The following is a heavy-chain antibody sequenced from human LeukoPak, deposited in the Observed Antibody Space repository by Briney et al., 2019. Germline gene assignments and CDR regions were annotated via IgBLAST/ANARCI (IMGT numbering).Heavy chain of an antibody. J-gene: IGHJ5*02. D-gene: IGHD1-1*01. CDR3: ARVQLERLFWFDP. Sequence: SETLSLTFTVSGGSISSYYWSWIRQPPGKGLEWIGYIYYSGSTNYNPSLKSRVTISVDTSKNQFSLKLSSVTAADTAVYYCARVQLERLFWFDPWGQGTLVTVSS. CDR2: IYYSGST. V-gene: IGHV4-59*01. CDR1: GGSISSYY.